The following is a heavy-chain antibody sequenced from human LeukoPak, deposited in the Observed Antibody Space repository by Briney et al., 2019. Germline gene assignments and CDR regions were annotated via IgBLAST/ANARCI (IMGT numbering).Heavy chain of an antibody. Sequence: GGSLRLSCAASGFTLSYYGMHWVRQAPGKGLEWVALIWSDESNENYADSVKGRFTISRDTSRNTLYLQMHSLRAEDTAVYYCARDADTSGSYWYFDLWGRGTQVTVSS. D-gene: IGHD3-22*01. J-gene: IGHJ2*01. V-gene: IGHV3-33*01. CDR1: GFTLSYYG. CDR3: ARDADTSGSYWYFDL. CDR2: IWSDESNE.